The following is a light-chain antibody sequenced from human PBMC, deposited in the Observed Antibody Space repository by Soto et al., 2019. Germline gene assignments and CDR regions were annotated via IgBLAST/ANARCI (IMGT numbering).Light chain of an antibody. CDR3: QKYDTSPLT. CDR2: AAS. CDR1: QSVTSTY. J-gene: IGKJ4*01. V-gene: IGKV3-20*01. Sequence: EIVLTQSPGTLSLSPGETATLSCRASQSVTSTYLAWYQQKPGRAPRLLIYAASSRATGIPDRFSGSGSGTDFTLSIRRLEPEDFAVYYCQKYDTSPLTFGGGTKVEIK.